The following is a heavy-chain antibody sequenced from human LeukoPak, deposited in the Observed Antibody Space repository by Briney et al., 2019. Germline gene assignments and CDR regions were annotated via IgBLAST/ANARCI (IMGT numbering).Heavy chain of an antibody. D-gene: IGHD3-22*01. J-gene: IGHJ4*02. CDR1: GYSFTNYW. CDR3: ARHSGPWHYYDSSGYYCVDY. CDR2: IYHGDSDT. Sequence: GESLKISCKGSGYSFTNYWICWVRHMPRKGVEWMGIIYHGDSDTRYSPSFQGQVTISADKSISTAYLQWSSLKASDTAMYYCARHSGPWHYYDSSGYYCVDYWGQGTLVTVSS. V-gene: IGHV5-51*01.